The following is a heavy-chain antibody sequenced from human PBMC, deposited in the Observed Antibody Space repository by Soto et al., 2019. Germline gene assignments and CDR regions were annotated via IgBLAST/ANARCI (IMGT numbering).Heavy chain of an antibody. CDR1: GFTFSSHC. D-gene: IGHD3-16*01. J-gene: IGHJ4*02. CDR3: AKKYAYVWWSSDY. V-gene: IGHV3-23*01. Sequence: GGSLRLSCAASGFTFSSHCMSWVRQAPGKRLEWVSAISCIVGSTYYADSVKGRFTISRDNSKNTLFLEMNSLRAEDTAVYYCAKKYAYVWWSSDYWGQGTLVTVYS. CDR2: ISCIVGST.